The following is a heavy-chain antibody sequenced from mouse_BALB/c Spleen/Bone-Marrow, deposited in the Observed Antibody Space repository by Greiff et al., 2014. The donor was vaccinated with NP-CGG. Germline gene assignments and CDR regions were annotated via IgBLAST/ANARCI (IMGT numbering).Heavy chain of an antibody. CDR3: ARKGAMITHYYAMDY. Sequence: EVHLVESGGGLVQPGGSRKLSCAASGFTLSSFGMHRVRQAPEKGLEWVAYISNGSSPIYYADTVKGRFTISRDNPKNTLFLQMTSLRSEDTAMYYCARKGAMITHYYAMDYWGQGTSVTVSS. CDR2: ISNGSSPI. CDR1: GFTLSSFG. J-gene: IGHJ4*01. V-gene: IGHV5-17*02. D-gene: IGHD2-4*01.